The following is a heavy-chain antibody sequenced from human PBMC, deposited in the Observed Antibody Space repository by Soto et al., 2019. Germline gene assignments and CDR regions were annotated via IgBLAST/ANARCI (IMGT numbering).Heavy chain of an antibody. CDR2: ISSSSSTI. D-gene: IGHD3-16*01. Sequence: GGSLRLSCAASGFTFSSYSMNWVRQAPGKGLEWVSYISSSSSTIYYADSVKGRFTISRDNAKNSLYLQMNSLRAEDTAVYYCARDTCLGEGYYRDVWGKGTTVTVAS. J-gene: IGHJ6*03. CDR1: GFTFSSYS. V-gene: IGHV3-48*01. CDR3: ARDTCLGEGYYRDV.